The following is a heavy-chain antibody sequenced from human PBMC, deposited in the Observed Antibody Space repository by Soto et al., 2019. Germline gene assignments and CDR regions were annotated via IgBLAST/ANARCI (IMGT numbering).Heavy chain of an antibody. CDR3: AKPGRGQLLYIDY. Sequence: GGSLRLSCVTSGFTFIDFGLSWVRQAPGKGLEWVSGITGSGTNTYYADSVKGRFTISRDNSRNTVYLQMTSLRADDTAIYYCAKPGRGQLLYIDYWGQGALVTVSS. J-gene: IGHJ4*02. CDR2: ITGSGTNT. D-gene: IGHD2-2*01. CDR1: GFTFIDFG. V-gene: IGHV3-23*01.